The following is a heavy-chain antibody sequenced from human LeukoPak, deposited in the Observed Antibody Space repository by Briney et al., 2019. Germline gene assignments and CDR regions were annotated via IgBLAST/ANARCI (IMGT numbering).Heavy chain of an antibody. D-gene: IGHD1-26*01. CDR3: ARGWWELPNFDY. CDR1: GGSISSGSYY. V-gene: IGHV4-61*02. J-gene: IGHJ4*02. CDR2: IYTSGST. Sequence: TSQTLSLTCTVSGGSISSGSYYWRWIRQPAGKGLEWIGRIYTSGSTNYNPSLKSRVTISVATSKTQSSLKLSSVTAADTAVYYCARGWWELPNFDYWGQGTLVTVSS.